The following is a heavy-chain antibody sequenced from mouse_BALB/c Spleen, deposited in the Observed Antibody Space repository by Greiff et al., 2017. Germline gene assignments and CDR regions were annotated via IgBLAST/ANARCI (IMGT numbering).Heavy chain of an antibody. J-gene: IGHJ4*01. D-gene: IGHD2-10*01. V-gene: IGHV1-69*02. Sequence: VQLQQPGAELVRPGASVKLSCTASGYTFTSYWINWVKQRPGQGLEWIGNIYPSDSYTNYNQKFKDKATLTVDKTSSTTYMQLSSLTSEDPAVYYSTRQGSYYGNPTSSDMDYWGEGTTVTVSS. CDR2: IYPSDSYT. CDR3: TRQGSYYGNPTSSDMDY. CDR1: GYTFTSYW.